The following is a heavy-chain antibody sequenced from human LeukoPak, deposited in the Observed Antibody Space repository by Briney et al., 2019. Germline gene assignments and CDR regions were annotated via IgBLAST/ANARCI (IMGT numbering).Heavy chain of an antibody. CDR2: ISGSGATT. J-gene: IGHJ4*02. D-gene: IGHD1-26*01. CDR3: AKDQSRVGASDPFDS. V-gene: IGHV3-23*01. Sequence: GGSLRLFCAASGFTFSSCAMTWVRQAPGKGLEWVSSISGSGATTYYADSVKGRFTISRDNSNNTVYLQMNSLRAEDTAVYYCAKDQSRVGASDPFDSWGQGMQVGVSS. CDR1: GFTFSSCA.